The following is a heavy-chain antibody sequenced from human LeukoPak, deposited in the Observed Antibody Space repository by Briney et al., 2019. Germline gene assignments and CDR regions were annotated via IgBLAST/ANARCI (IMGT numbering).Heavy chain of an antibody. Sequence: SETLSLTCTVSGGSISSSSYYWSWIRQPPGKGLEWIGSIYYSGSTYYNPSLKSRVTISVDTSKNQFSLKLSSLTAADTAVYYCARQPYDILTGYHYYFDYWGQGTLVTVSS. CDR3: ARQPYDILTGYHYYFDY. CDR1: GGSISSSSYY. CDR2: IYYSGST. J-gene: IGHJ4*02. D-gene: IGHD3-9*01. V-gene: IGHV4-39*01.